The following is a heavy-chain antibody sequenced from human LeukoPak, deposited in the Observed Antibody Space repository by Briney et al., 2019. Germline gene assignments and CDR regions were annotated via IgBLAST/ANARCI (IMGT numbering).Heavy chain of an antibody. V-gene: IGHV4-4*09. CDR2: IYTSGST. CDR3: ASAATNKYFQH. Sequence: SETLSLTCTVSGGSISSYYWSWIRQPPGKGLEWIGYIYTSGSTNYNPSLKSRVTISVDTSKNQFSLKLSSVTAADTAVYYCASAATNKYFQHWGQGTLVTVSS. CDR1: GGSISSYY. J-gene: IGHJ1*01. D-gene: IGHD2-15*01.